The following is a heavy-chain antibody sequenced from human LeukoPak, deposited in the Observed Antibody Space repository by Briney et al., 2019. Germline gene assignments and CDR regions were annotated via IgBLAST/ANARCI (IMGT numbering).Heavy chain of an antibody. CDR3: AKGGLVTNDYYYYGMDV. D-gene: IGHD2-21*02. CDR1: GFTFSSYA. J-gene: IGHJ6*02. Sequence: GGSLRLSCAASGFTFSSYAMSWVRQAPGKGLEWVSAISGSGGSTYYADSVKGRFTISRDNSKNTLYLQMNSLRAEGTAVYYCAKGGLVTNDYYYYGMDVWGQGTTVTVSS. V-gene: IGHV3-23*01. CDR2: ISGSGGST.